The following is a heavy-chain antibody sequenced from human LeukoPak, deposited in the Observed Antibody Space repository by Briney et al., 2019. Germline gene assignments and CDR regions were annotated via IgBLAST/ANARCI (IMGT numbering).Heavy chain of an antibody. J-gene: IGHJ4*02. Sequence: SGGSLRLSCAASGFTFSSYAMSWVRQAPGKGLEWVSAISGSGGSTYYADSVKGRFTISRDNSKNTLYLQMNSLRAEDTAVYYCASTPADSTDYWGQGTLVTVSS. CDR2: ISGSGGST. V-gene: IGHV3-23*01. D-gene: IGHD3-22*01. CDR1: GFTFSSYA. CDR3: ASTPADSTDY.